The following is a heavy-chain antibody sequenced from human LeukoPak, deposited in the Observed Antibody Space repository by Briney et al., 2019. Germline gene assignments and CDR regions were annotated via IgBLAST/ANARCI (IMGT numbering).Heavy chain of an antibody. V-gene: IGHV3-23*01. CDR2: ISGSGGGT. CDR1: GITLSNYG. J-gene: IGHJ4*02. CDR3: ARRGIVIRAVILIGFHTEAYYFDY. Sequence: GGSLRLSCVVSGITLSNYGMSWVRQAPGKRLEWVSGISGSGGGTNYADSVKGRFTISRDNSKNTLYLQMNSLRAEDTAVYFCARRGIVIRAVILIGFHTEAYYFDYWGQGTLVTVSS. D-gene: IGHD3-10*01.